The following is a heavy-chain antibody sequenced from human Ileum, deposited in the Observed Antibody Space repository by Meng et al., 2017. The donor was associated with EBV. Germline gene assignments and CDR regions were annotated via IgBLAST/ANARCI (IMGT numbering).Heavy chain of an antibody. CDR3: ARSLTTPYYFDD. Sequence: QGQLRRPGPGLGNPSQTLSLTCTVSGDSISSGGYFWSWIRQPPGKGLEWIGYIYYSGNTYYKPSLKSRVTMSVDTSKNQFSLKLSSVTAADTAVYYCARSLTTPYYFDDWGQGTLVTVPS. D-gene: IGHD1-14*01. V-gene: IGHV4-30-4*01. CDR1: GDSISSGGYF. CDR2: IYYSGNT. J-gene: IGHJ4*02.